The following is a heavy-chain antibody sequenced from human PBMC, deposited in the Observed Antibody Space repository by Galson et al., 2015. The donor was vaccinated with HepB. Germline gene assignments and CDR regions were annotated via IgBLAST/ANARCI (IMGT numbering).Heavy chain of an antibody. J-gene: IGHJ6*02. D-gene: IGHD6-19*01. CDR1: GFTFSSYA. CDR3: ASIAVANGMDV. V-gene: IGHV3-30*04. Sequence: SLRLSCAASGFTFSSYAMHWVRQAPGKGLEWVAVISYDGSNKYYADSVKGRFTISRDNSKNTLYLQMNSLRAEDTAVYYCASIAVANGMDVWGQGTTVTVSS. CDR2: ISYDGSNK.